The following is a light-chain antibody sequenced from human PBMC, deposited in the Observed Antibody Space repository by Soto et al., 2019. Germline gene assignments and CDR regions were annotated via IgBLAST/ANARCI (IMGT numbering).Light chain of an antibody. Sequence: DIQMTQSPSSLSASVEDRVIITCRASQSISNHLNWYQQKPGKAPKLLVFAASSLQSGVPSRFSGRRSGPDFTLTISSLQPEDFATYYCQQSYSSPPTFGQWTKVDIK. J-gene: IGKJ1*01. CDR2: AAS. CDR1: QSISNH. CDR3: QQSYSSPPT. V-gene: IGKV1-39*01.